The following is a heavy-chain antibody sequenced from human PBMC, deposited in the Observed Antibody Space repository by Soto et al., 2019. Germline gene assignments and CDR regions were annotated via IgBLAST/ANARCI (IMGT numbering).Heavy chain of an antibody. CDR3: STVRSRWNIDY. J-gene: IGHJ4*02. D-gene: IGHD6-13*01. V-gene: IGHV4-30-4*01. CDR1: GGSISSDDHY. CDR2: IYYSGTT. Sequence: QVQLQESGPGLVKPSQTLSLHCIVSGGSISSDDHYWSWIRQPPGKGLEWIGYIYYSGTTHSNPSLNSRLFRSLDTSKNQFSLQLTSVTAADTAVYYCSTVRSRWNIDYWGQGTLVTVSS.